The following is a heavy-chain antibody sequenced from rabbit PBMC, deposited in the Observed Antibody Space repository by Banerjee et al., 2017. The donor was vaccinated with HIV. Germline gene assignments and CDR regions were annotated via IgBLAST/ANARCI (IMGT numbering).Heavy chain of an antibody. J-gene: IGHJ4*01. CDR1: GFTLSSYW. Sequence: QSLEESGGDLVTPGGTLTLTCTASGFTLSSYWMWWVRQAPGKGLEWIACIGAGSSGTTYYASWAKGRFTISKTSSTTVTLQMTSLTAADTATYFCARDLAGVIGWNFNLWGPGTLVTVS. D-gene: IGHD4-1*01. V-gene: IGHV1S40*01. CDR2: IGAGSSGTT. CDR3: ARDLAGVIGWNFNL.